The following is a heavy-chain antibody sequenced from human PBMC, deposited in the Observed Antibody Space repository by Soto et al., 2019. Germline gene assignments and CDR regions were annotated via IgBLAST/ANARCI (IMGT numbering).Heavy chain of an antibody. CDR2: ISYDGSNK. J-gene: IGHJ6*02. CDR1: GFTFSSYA. D-gene: IGHD5-12*01. Sequence: QVQLVESGGGVVQPGRSLRLSCAASGFTFSSYAMHWVRQAPGKGLERVAVISYDGSNKYYADSVKGRFTISRDNSKNTLYLQMNSLRAEDTAVYYCARDIVATIGGYYYYYGMDVWGQGTTVTVSS. CDR3: ARDIVATIGGYYYYYGMDV. V-gene: IGHV3-30-3*01.